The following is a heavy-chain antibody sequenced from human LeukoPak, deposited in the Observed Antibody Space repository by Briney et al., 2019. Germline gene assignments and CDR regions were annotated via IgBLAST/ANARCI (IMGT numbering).Heavy chain of an antibody. Sequence: LGGSLRPSCAASGFTFSSYGMHWVRQAPGKGLEWVAVISYDRSNKYYADSVKGRFTISRDNSKSTLYLQMNSLRAEDTAVYYCAKDVYDFWSGYYNSYDYWGQGTLVTVSS. CDR2: ISYDRSNK. CDR3: AKDVYDFWSGYYNSYDY. V-gene: IGHV3-30*18. D-gene: IGHD3-3*01. J-gene: IGHJ4*02. CDR1: GFTFSSYG.